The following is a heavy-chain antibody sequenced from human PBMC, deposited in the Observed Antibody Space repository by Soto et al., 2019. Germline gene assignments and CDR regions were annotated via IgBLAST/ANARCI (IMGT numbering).Heavy chain of an antibody. Sequence: GASLKVSCKASGGTFSSYPISWARQAPGQGLEWMGGIIPIFGTVNYAQKFQGRVTITADESTSTAYMELSSLRSEDTAVYYCARAPSPYIAAAGTDLDYCGQGTLVTVSS. CDR1: GGTFSSYP. CDR2: IIPIFGTV. D-gene: IGHD6-13*01. J-gene: IGHJ4*02. V-gene: IGHV1-69*13. CDR3: ARAPSPYIAAAGTDLDY.